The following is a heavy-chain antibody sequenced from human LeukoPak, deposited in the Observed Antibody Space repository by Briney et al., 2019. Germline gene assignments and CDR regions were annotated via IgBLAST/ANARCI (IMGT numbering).Heavy chain of an antibody. J-gene: IGHJ4*02. Sequence: SVKVSCKASGGTFSSYAISWVGQAPGQGLEWMGGIIPIFGTANYAQKFQGRVTITADESTSTAYMELSSLRSEDTAVYYCARERRSGGSCYFDYWGQGTLVTVSS. D-gene: IGHD2-15*01. V-gene: IGHV1-69*01. CDR3: ARERRSGGSCYFDY. CDR1: GGTFSSYA. CDR2: IIPIFGTA.